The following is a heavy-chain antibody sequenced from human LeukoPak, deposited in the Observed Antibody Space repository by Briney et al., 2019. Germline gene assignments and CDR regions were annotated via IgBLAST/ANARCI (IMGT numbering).Heavy chain of an antibody. V-gene: IGHV3-21*01. Sequence: GGSLRVSCAASGFTFSSFSMNWVRQAPGKGLEWGSSISSSSNYIYYADSVKGRFTISRDNAKNSLSLQMNSLRVEDTAVYYCAKGYYGGISFFFDFWGQGTLVTVSS. CDR1: GFTFSSFS. J-gene: IGHJ4*02. CDR2: ISSSSNYI. CDR3: AKGYYGGISFFFDF. D-gene: IGHD4-23*01.